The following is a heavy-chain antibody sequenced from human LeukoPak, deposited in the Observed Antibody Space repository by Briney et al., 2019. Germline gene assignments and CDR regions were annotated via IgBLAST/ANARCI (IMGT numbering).Heavy chain of an antibody. CDR1: GFSFSNYE. Sequence: GGSLRLSCVGSGFSFSNYEMNWVRQAPGKGLEWVSYLTASGRTTYYADSVKGRFTISRDNAKNTLYLQMNSLRAEDTAVYYCARVSHAPYGYPDYWGQGTLVTVSS. D-gene: IGHD5-24*01. CDR2: LTASGRTT. CDR3: ARVSHAPYGYPDY. V-gene: IGHV3-48*03. J-gene: IGHJ4*02.